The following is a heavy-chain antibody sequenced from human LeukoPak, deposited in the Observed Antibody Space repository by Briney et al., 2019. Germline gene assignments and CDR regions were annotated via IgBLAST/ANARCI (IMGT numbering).Heavy chain of an antibody. CDR2: IIPIFGTA. CDR3: ARPDSSGWYPLDY. CDR1: GGTFSSYA. V-gene: IGHV1-69*13. J-gene: IGHJ4*02. Sequence: SVKVSCKASGGTFSSYAIGWVRQAPGQGLEWMGGIIPIFGTANYAQKFQGRVTITADESTSTAYMELSSLRSEDTAVYYCARPDSSGWYPLDYWGQGTLVTVSS. D-gene: IGHD6-19*01.